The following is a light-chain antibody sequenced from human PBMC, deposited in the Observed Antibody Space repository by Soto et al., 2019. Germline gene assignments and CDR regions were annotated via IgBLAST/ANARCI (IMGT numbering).Light chain of an antibody. CDR3: QHYNSYSEA. Sequence: DIQMTQSTSSLCASVGDRATSTCRASQSISSYLNWYQQKPGKAPKLLIYKASSLESGVPSRFSGSGSGTEFTLTISSLQPDDFATYYCQHYNSYSEAFGQGTKVDIK. J-gene: IGKJ1*01. CDR2: KAS. CDR1: QSISSY. V-gene: IGKV1-5*03.